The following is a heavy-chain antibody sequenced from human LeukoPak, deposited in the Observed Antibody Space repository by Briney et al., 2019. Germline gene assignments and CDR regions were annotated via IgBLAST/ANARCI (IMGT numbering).Heavy chain of an antibody. CDR3: PRLSSTLYYPIDV. Sequence: SETLSLTCTVSGGSIGSYYWTWIRQPPGKGLEGIGYIQNCALYRVTFKSSPSFQSRVSLPIDTSKKQVTLTANSVTAADTAVYSCPRLSSTLYYPIDVWGPGTAVTVSS. CDR1: GGSIGSYY. V-gene: IGHV4-59*08. J-gene: IGHJ6*02. D-gene: IGHD6-6*01. CDR2: IQNCALYRVTF.